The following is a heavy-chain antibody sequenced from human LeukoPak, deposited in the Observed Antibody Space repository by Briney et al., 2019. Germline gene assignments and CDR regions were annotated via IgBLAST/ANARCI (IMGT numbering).Heavy chain of an antibody. CDR3: AREGSIFGVVIDY. J-gene: IGHJ4*02. V-gene: IGHV4-38-2*02. D-gene: IGHD3-3*01. Sequence: SETLSLTCTVSGYSISSGYYWGWIRQPPGKGLEWIGRIYHSGSTYYNPSLKSRVTISVDTSKNQFSLKLSSVTAADTAVYYCAREGSIFGVVIDYWGQGTLVTVSS. CDR1: GYSISSGYY. CDR2: IYHSGST.